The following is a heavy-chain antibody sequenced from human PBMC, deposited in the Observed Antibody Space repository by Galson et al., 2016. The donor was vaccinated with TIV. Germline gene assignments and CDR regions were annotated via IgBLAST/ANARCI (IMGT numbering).Heavy chain of an antibody. J-gene: IGHJ4*02. V-gene: IGHV2-5*02. CDR2: IYWDDEK. D-gene: IGHD6-6*01. CDR3: AHSIAARPIFHD. CDR1: GFSLSTSAVG. Sequence: PALVKPTQTLTLTCTFSGFSLSTSAVGVGWIRQPPGKALEWLALIYWDDEKHYSPSLRSRLTITKDTFKTQVVLTMTDLDPVDTATYYCAHSIAARPIFHDWGRGTQVTVSS.